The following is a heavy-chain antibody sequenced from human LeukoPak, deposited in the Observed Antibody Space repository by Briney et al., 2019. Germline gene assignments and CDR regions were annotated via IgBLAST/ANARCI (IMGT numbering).Heavy chain of an antibody. D-gene: IGHD3-10*01. CDR2: IYYSGST. V-gene: IGHV4-59*12. CDR3: AKPSNYYGSATDAFDF. CDR1: GFTFSDYY. Sequence: KSGGSLRLSCAASGFTFSDYYMSWIRQPPGKGLGGMGNIYYSGSTYYNPSLKSRVTISVDTSKNHFSLKLNSVTAADTAVYYCAKPSNYYGSATDAFDFWGQGTMVTVSS. J-gene: IGHJ3*01.